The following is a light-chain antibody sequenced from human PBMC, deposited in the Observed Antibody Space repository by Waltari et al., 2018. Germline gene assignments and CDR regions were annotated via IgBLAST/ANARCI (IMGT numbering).Light chain of an antibody. CDR3: STYTSSSTLG. Sequence: QSALTQPASVSGSPGQSITISCTGTSSDVGGYNYVSWYQQHPGKAPKLMIYEVSNRPSGFSNRFSGSKSGNTASLTIAGLQAEDDAYYYCSTYTSSSTLGFGGGTKLTVL. J-gene: IGLJ2*01. CDR2: EVS. V-gene: IGLV2-14*01. CDR1: SSDVGGYNY.